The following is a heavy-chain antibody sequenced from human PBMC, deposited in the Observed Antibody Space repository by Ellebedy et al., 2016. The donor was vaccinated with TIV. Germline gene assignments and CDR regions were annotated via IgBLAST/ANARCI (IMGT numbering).Heavy chain of an antibody. CDR1: GFTLRIYA. CDR2: ISGSGDAT. CDR3: AKDRIRIAEPGAFDS. V-gene: IGHV3-23*01. D-gene: IGHD6-13*01. Sequence: PGGSLRLFCAAAGFTLRIYAMSWVRQAPGRGLEWVAAISGSGDATYYLDSVTGRFIISRDNSKSTVNLQLNSLRAEDTAVYYCAKDRIRIAEPGAFDSWGQGALVTVSS. J-gene: IGHJ4*02.